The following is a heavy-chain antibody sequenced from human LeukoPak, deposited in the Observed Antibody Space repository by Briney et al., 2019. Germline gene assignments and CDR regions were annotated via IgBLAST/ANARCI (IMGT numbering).Heavy chain of an antibody. CDR3: ARRTSGAKDV. Sequence: GGSLRLSCAASGFTFSSSVMSWVRQAPGEGLGGVSAISISGGNTNNPDSLKGRFTISRDNSKDTLYLQMNSLRVEDTAVYYCARRTSGAKDVWGKGTTVTVSP. J-gene: IGHJ6*04. CDR2: ISISGGNT. V-gene: IGHV3-23*01. D-gene: IGHD3-16*01. CDR1: GFTFSSSV.